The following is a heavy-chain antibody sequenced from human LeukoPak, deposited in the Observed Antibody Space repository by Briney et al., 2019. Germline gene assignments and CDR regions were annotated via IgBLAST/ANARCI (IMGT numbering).Heavy chain of an antibody. CDR1: GGSFSPYY. Sequence: SETLSLTRGVYGGSFSPYYWSWIRQPPGKGLEWIGQINHSGNTNYNPSLKSRVTISVDTSKNQFSLKLTSVTAADTAVYYCATNNSSSRAFDIWGQGTMVTVSS. D-gene: IGHD6-13*01. CDR3: ATNNSSSRAFDI. CDR2: INHSGNT. J-gene: IGHJ3*02. V-gene: IGHV4-34*01.